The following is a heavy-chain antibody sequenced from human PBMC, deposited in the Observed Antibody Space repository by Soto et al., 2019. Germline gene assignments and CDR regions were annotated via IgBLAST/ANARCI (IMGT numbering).Heavy chain of an antibody. CDR2: ITSDGSDT. CDR1: GFTFSSYW. D-gene: IGHD3-10*01. CDR3: ARDNVPFYGPWSFAY. Sequence: EVQLVESGGGLVQPGGSLRLSCAASGFTFSSYWMHWVRQAPGKGLVWVSRITSDGSDTTYADSVKGRFTISRDNAKNPLLLQLNGLRAEDAAVYYCARDNVPFYGPWSFAYWGQGTLVTVSS. V-gene: IGHV3-74*01. J-gene: IGHJ4*02.